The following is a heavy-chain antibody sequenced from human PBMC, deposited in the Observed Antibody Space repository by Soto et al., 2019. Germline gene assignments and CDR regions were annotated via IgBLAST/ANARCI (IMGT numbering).Heavy chain of an antibody. V-gene: IGHV3-23*01. J-gene: IGHJ5*02. CDR1: GFTFSSYA. D-gene: IGHD3-22*01. CDR2: ISGSGDSI. Sequence: PGGSLRLSCVASGFTFSSYAMSWVRQTPGKGLEWVSAISGSGDSIHYADSVRGRFTISRDNSKNTLYLQMNSLRAADTALYYCAKLPALSGSIPWGQGTLVTV. CDR3: AKLPALSGSIP.